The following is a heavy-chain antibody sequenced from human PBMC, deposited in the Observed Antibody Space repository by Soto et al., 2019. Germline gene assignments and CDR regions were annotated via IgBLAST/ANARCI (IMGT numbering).Heavy chain of an antibody. CDR2: ISSSSSTI. Sequence: LRLSCSASGFTFISYSMNWVRQAPGKGLEWVSYISSSSSTIYYADSVKGRFTISRDNAKNSLYLQMNSLRDEDTAVYYCARAASSSWYVWFDPWGQGTLVTVSS. J-gene: IGHJ5*02. D-gene: IGHD6-13*01. CDR3: ARAASSSWYVWFDP. V-gene: IGHV3-48*02. CDR1: GFTFISYS.